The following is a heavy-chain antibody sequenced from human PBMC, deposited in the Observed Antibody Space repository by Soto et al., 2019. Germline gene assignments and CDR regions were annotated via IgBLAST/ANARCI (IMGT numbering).Heavy chain of an antibody. J-gene: IGHJ4*02. D-gene: IGHD2-2*02. CDR2: IYHSGNT. Sequence: SETLSLTCPVSGGSISSGYYYWSWIRQHPGKGLEWIGNIYHSGNTYYNPSLKSRLTISVDTSKNHFSLMVDSVTAADTAVYYCARARFQVLYGKPYFDSWGQGTLVTVSS. CDR1: GGSISSGYYY. V-gene: IGHV4-31*03. CDR3: ARARFQVLYGKPYFDS.